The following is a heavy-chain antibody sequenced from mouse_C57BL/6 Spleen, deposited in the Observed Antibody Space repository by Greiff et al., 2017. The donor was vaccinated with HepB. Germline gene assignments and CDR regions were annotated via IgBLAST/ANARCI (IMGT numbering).Heavy chain of an antibody. D-gene: IGHD2-4*01. CDR1: GYSITSGYY. CDR3: ARVIYDDYTSYWYFDV. CDR2: ISYDGSN. J-gene: IGHJ1*03. V-gene: IGHV3-6*01. Sequence: EVKLMESGPGLVKPSQSLSLTCSVTGYSITSGYYWNWIRQFPGNKLEWMGYISYDGSNNYNPSLKNRISITRDTSKNQFFLKLNSVTTEDTATYYCARVIYDDYTSYWYFDVWGTGTTVTVSS.